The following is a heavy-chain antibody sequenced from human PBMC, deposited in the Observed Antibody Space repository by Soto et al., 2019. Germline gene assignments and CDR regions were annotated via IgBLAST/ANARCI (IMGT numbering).Heavy chain of an antibody. V-gene: IGHV1-69*06. J-gene: IGHJ3*02. D-gene: IGHD3-9*01. CDR1: GGTFHSYA. CDR2: MIPIFGTA. CDR3: SRDKGYSGILAGYPSRAFDI. Sequence: SALLSSKTSGGTFHSYAISWGLHATGQGLEWMGGMIPIFGTANYAHKFHGRVTITADKSTSTAYMWLSSLISEDTAVYYCSRDKGYSGILAGYPSRAFDIWGQGTMVTVSS.